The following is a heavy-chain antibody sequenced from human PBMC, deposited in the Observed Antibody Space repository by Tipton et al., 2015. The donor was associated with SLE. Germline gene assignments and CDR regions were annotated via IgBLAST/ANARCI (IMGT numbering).Heavy chain of an antibody. Sequence: TLSLTCIVSGGSISTYYWSWILQPAGKGLKWIGRMHTSGSTIYNPSLKSRVTMSGDTSKNQFSLNLSSVTAADTAIYYCARAGIAASQYSVYYYGMDVWGQGTTVTVSS. V-gene: IGHV4-4*07. D-gene: IGHD2-15*01. J-gene: IGHJ6*02. CDR3: ARAGIAASQYSVYYYGMDV. CDR2: MHTSGST. CDR1: GGSISTYY.